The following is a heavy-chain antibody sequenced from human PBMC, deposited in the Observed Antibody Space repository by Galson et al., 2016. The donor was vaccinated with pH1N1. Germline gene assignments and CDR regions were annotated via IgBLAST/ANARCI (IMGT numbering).Heavy chain of an antibody. V-gene: IGHV1-8*01. CDR2: MNPNSGDT. Sequence: SVKVSCKASGYTFTNYDINWVRQATGQGLEWMGWMNPNSGDTGYAQKFQGRVTITRNTSISTAYMELRSLRSEDTALYYCARAGCVSGSCRTGIHYYMDVWGEGTTVTVTS. J-gene: IGHJ6*03. CDR1: GYTFTNYD. D-gene: IGHD2-15*01. CDR3: ARAGCVSGSCRTGIHYYMDV.